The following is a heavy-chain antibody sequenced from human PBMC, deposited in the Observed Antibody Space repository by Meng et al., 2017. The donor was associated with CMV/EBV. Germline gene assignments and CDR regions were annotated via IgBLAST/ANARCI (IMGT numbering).Heavy chain of an antibody. CDR2: ISAYNGNT. D-gene: IGHD2-15*01. CDR3: ARMEVGGGSCYSDY. V-gene: IGHV1-18*01. CDR1: GYTFTSYG. J-gene: IGHJ4*02. Sequence: QVQPVQVGAGVENAGASVKLSCKASGYTFTSYGISWVRQAPGQGLEWMGWISAYNGNTNYAQKLQGRVTMTTDTSTSTAYMELRSLRSDDTAVYYCARMEVGGGSCYSDYWGQGTLVTVSS.